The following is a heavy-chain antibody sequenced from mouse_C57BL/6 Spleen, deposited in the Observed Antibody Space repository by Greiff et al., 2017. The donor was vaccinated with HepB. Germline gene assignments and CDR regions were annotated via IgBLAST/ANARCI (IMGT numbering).Heavy chain of an antibody. CDR1: GYAFSSSW. J-gene: IGHJ3*01. V-gene: IGHV1-82*01. Sequence: QVQLQQSGPELVKPGASVKISCKASGYAFSSSWMNWVKQRPGKGLEWIGRIYPGDGDTNYNGKFKGKATLTADKSSSTAYMQLSSLTSEDSAVYFCARKQLGWFAYWGQGTLVTVSA. CDR3: ARKQLGWFAY. CDR2: IYPGDGDT. D-gene: IGHD3-1*01.